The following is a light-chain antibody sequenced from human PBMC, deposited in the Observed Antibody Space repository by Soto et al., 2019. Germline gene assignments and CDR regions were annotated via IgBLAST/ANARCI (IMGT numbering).Light chain of an antibody. CDR3: QSYDSSLSGSWV. V-gene: IGLV1-40*01. CDR2: GNH. Sequence: QSVLTQPPSASGTPGQRVTISCSGGSSNIGAGYDVHWYLHLPGTSPKLLIYGNHNRPSGVPDRFSGSKSGTSASLAITALQAEDEADYYCQSYDSSLSGSWVFGGGTKVTVL. CDR1: SSNIGAGYD. J-gene: IGLJ3*02.